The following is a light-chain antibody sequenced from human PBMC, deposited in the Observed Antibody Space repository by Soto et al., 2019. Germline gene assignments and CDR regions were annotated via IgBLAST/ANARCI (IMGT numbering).Light chain of an antibody. Sequence: EIVLTQSPGTLSLSPGERATLSCRASQSVSSSHLAWYQQKPGLAPRLLIYGASSRATGIPDRFGGSGSGTDFTLTISRLEPDDFAVYYCQQYSSSPPITFGQGTRLEIK. CDR2: GAS. CDR1: QSVSSSH. CDR3: QQYSSSPPIT. J-gene: IGKJ5*01. V-gene: IGKV3-20*01.